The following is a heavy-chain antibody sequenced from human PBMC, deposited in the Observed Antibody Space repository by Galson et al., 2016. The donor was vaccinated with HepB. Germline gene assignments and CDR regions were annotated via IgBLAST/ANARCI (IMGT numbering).Heavy chain of an antibody. CDR2: IKQDGSEQ. J-gene: IGHJ4*02. V-gene: IGHV3-7*03. CDR1: GFTFSSYG. Sequence: SLRLSCAASGFTFSSYGMHWVRQAPGKGLEWVANIKQDGSEQYYVDSLKGRFTISRDNAKNSLYLQINNLTVEDTAMYYCARDGPRRRGLDYWGQGTLVTVSS. CDR3: ARDGPRRRGLDY.